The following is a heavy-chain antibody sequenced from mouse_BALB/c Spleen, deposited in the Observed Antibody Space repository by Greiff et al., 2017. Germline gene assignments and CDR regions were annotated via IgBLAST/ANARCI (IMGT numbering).Heavy chain of an antibody. D-gene: IGHD2-1*01. CDR3: TRSDVNYHSRYYAMDY. V-gene: IGHV1S81*02. Sequence: QVQLQQPGAELVKPGASVKLSCKASGYTFTSYYMYWVKQRPGQGLEWIGGINPSNGGTNFNEKFKSKATLTVDKSSSTAYMQLSSLTSEDSAVYYCTRSDVNYHSRYYAMDYWGQGTSVTVSS. CDR2: INPSNGGT. CDR1: GYTFTSYY. J-gene: IGHJ4*01.